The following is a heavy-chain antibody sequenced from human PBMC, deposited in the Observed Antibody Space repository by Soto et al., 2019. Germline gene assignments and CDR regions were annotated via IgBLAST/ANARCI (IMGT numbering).Heavy chain of an antibody. CDR2: TYYRSKWYN. D-gene: IGHD3-22*01. J-gene: IGHJ6*02. V-gene: IGHV6-1*01. CDR1: GDSVASNSAA. Sequence: SQTLSLTCAISGDSVASNSAAWNWIRQSPSRGLEWLGRTYYRSKWYNDYAVSVKSRITINPVTSKNQFSLQLNSVTPEDTAVYYCAREGGYDDSSGYYYYYYGMDVWGQGTTVTVSS. CDR3: AREGGYDDSSGYYYYYYGMDV.